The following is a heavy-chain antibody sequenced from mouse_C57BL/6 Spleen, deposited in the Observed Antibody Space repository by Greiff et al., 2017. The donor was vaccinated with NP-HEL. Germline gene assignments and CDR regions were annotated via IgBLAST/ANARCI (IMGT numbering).Heavy chain of an antibody. CDR2: IYPGSGST. CDR1: GYTFTSYW. CDR3: AWEDGYGAMDY. D-gene: IGHD2-2*01. V-gene: IGHV1-55*01. J-gene: IGHJ4*01. Sequence: QVQLQQPGAELVKPGASVKMSCKASGYTFTSYWITWVKQRPGQGLEWIGDIYPGSGSTNYNETFKSKATLTVDTSSSTAYMQLCSRTSVYSAVNHCAWEDGYGAMDYWGQGTSVTGSS.